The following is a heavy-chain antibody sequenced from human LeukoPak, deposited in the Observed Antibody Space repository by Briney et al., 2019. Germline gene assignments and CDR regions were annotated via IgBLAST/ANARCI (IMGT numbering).Heavy chain of an antibody. CDR1: GFTFSSYG. CDR2: IWYDGSNK. CDR3: ARVGFREYYFDY. J-gene: IGHJ4*02. V-gene: IGHV3-33*01. Sequence: GGSLRLSCAASGFTFSSYGMHWVRQAPGKGLEWVAVIWYDGSNKYYADSVKGRFTISRDNANNSLYLQMNSLRAEDTAVYYCARVGFREYYFDYWGQGTLVTVSS. D-gene: IGHD3-10*01.